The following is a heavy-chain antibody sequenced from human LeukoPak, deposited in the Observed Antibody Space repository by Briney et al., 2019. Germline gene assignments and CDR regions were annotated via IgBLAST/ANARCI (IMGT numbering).Heavy chain of an antibody. CDR2: IGGLGEST. D-gene: IGHD3-3*01. CDR1: GFTFSRFA. CDR3: AKVVSYYDFNLGDY. V-gene: IGHV3-23*01. J-gene: IGHJ4*02. Sequence: PGGSLRLSCEASGFTFSRFAMTWVRQAPGKGLEWVSTIGGLGESTNYADSVKGRFTISRDNSKNTLYLQMNSLRAEDTAVYYCAKVVSYYDFNLGDYWGQGTLVTVSS.